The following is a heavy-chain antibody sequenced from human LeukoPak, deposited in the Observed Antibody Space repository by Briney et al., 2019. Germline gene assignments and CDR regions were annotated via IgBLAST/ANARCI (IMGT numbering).Heavy chain of an antibody. J-gene: IGHJ4*02. D-gene: IGHD6-6*01. CDR1: GYTFTGYY. CDR3: GRAGEVMAAPQAFDY. CDR2: INPNSGGT. V-gene: IGHV1-2*02. Sequence: ASVKVSCKASGYTFTGYYMHWVRQAPGHGLEWMGWINPNSGGTNYAQKFQGRVTVTRDTSISTAYMGLSWLRSDDTAVYYCGRAGEVMAAPQAFDYWGQGTLVTVSS.